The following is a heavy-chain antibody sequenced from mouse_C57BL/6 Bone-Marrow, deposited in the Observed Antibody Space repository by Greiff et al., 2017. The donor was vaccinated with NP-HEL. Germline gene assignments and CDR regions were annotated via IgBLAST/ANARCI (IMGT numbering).Heavy chain of an antibody. J-gene: IGHJ1*03. CDR2: IDPEDGDT. CDR1: GFNIKDYY. V-gene: IGHV14-1*01. CDR3: TTDDYDGYFDV. Sequence: VQLQQPGAELVRPGASVKLSCTASGFNIKDYYMHWVKQRPEQGLEWIGRIDPEDGDTEYAPKFQGKATMTADTSSNTAYLQLSSLTSEDTAVYYCTTDDYDGYFDVWGTGTTVTVSS. D-gene: IGHD2-4*01.